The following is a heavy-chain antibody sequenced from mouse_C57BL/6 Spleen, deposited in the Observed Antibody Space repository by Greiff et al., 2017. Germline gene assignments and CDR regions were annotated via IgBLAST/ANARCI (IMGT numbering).Heavy chain of an antibody. J-gene: IGHJ4*01. Sequence: QVQLQQPGAELVMPGASVKLSCKASGYTFTSYWMHWVKQRPGQGLEWIGEIDPSDSYTNYNQKFKGKSTLTVDKSSSTAYMRRSSLTSEDSAVYYCALGGGSSYDAMDYWGQGTSVTVSS. V-gene: IGHV1-69*01. D-gene: IGHD1-1*01. CDR2: IDPSDSYT. CDR1: GYTFTSYW. CDR3: ALGGGSSYDAMDY.